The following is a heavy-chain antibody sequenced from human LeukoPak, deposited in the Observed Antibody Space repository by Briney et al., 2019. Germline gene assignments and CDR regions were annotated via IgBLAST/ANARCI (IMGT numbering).Heavy chain of an antibody. D-gene: IGHD2-2*01. J-gene: IGHJ4*02. Sequence: SGGSLRLSCTTSGFTFTNYGINWVRQAPGKGLEWVAAIWYDGSKTPYTDSVKGRFTVSRDISKNTVYLQMNGLKAEDTAVYYCARDDCSTTPCYAYWGQGTLVTVSS. V-gene: IGHV3-33*01. CDR3: ARDDCSTTPCYAY. CDR1: GFTFTNYG. CDR2: IWYDGSKT.